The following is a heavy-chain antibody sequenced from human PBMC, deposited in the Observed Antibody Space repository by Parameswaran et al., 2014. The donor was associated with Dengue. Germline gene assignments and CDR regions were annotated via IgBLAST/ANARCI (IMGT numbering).Heavy chain of an antibody. V-gene: IGHV1-18*01. CDR2: ISAYNGNT. D-gene: IGHD2-2*01. Sequence: WVRQAPGQGLEWMGWISAYNGNTNYAQKLQGRVTMTTDTSTSTAYMELRSLRSDDTAVYYCARSRGIVVVPAGIDYWGQGTLVTVSS. CDR3: ARSRGIVVVPAGIDY. J-gene: IGHJ4*02.